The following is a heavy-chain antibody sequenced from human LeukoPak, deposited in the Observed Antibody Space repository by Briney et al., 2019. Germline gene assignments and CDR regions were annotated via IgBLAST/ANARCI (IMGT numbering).Heavy chain of an antibody. D-gene: IGHD3-16*01. Sequence: WYDGSNKYYADSVKGRFTIFRDNSKNTLYLQMNSLRAEDTAVYYCARDLYADYVWGSFDYWGQGTLVTVSS. CDR3: ARDLYADYVWGSFDY. J-gene: IGHJ4*02. V-gene: IGHV3-33*01. CDR2: WYDGSNK.